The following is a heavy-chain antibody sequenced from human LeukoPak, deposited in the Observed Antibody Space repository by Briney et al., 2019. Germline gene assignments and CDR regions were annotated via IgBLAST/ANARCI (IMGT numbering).Heavy chain of an antibody. CDR3: ARVKGYCSGGSCYRVFYFDY. V-gene: IGHV3-11*06. CDR1: GLPFSDYY. J-gene: IGHJ4*02. D-gene: IGHD2-15*01. CDR2: ISSSSSYT. Sequence: GGSLRLSCAASGLPFSDYYMSWIRQAPGKGLEWVSYISSSSSYTNYADSVKGRFTISRDNAKNSLYLQMNSLRAEDTAVYYYARVKGYCSGGSCYRVFYFDYWGQGTLVTVSS.